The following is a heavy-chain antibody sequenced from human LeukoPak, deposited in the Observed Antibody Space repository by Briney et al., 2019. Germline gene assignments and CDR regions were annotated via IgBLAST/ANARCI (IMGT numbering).Heavy chain of an antibody. CDR2: INPNSGST. D-gene: IGHD6-13*01. CDR3: ARDLTSSSWDDAFDI. V-gene: IGHV1-2*02. Sequence: ASVKVSCKASGYTFTGYYMHWVRQAPGQGLEWMGWINPNSGSTNYAQKFQGRVTMTRDTSISTAYMELSRLRSDDTAVYYCARDLTSSSWDDAFDIWGQGTMVTVSS. J-gene: IGHJ3*02. CDR1: GYTFTGYY.